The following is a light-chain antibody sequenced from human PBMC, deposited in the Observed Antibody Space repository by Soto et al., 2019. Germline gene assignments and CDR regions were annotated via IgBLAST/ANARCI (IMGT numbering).Light chain of an antibody. CDR1: SSNIGTNT. Sequence: QSVLTQPPSASGTPGQRFTISCSGSSSNIGTNTVNWYLQLPGTAPKLLMYNNNQRPSGVPERFSGSKSGTSASLAIGGLQSEDEADYYCAAWDDSLDGFYVFGSGTKLTVL. CDR3: AAWDDSLDGFYV. J-gene: IGLJ1*01. V-gene: IGLV1-44*01. CDR2: NNN.